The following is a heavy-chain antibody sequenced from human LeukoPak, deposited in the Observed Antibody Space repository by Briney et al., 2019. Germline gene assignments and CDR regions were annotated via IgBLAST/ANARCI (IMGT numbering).Heavy chain of an antibody. J-gene: IGHJ2*01. Sequence: GASVKVSCKASGGTFSSYAISWVRQAPGQGLEWMGGIIPIFGTANYAQKFQGRVTITADESTSTAYMELSSLRSEDTAVYYCAKDRTVGASYWYFDLWGRGTLVTVSS. D-gene: IGHD1-26*01. CDR2: IIPIFGTA. CDR1: GGTFSSYA. CDR3: AKDRTVGASYWYFDL. V-gene: IGHV1-69*13.